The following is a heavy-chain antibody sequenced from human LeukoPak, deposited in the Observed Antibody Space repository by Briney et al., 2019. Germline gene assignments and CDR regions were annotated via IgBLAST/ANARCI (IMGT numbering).Heavy chain of an antibody. CDR2: INPNSGGT. CDR1: GGRLNTFG. Sequence: ASVKVSCKASGGRLNTFGISWVRQAPGQGLEWMGWINPNSGGTNYAQKFQGRVTMTRDTSISTAYMELSRLRSDDTAVYYCARARTSMVRGVIITLFDYWGQGTLVTVSS. CDR3: ARARTSMVRGVIITLFDY. D-gene: IGHD3-10*01. J-gene: IGHJ4*02. V-gene: IGHV1-2*02.